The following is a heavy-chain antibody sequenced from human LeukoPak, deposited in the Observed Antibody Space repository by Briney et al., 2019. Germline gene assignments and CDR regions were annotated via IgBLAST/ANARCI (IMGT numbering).Heavy chain of an antibody. CDR1: GGSLSDYN. CDR2: INHSGST. V-gene: IGHV4-34*01. Sequence: SETLSLTCAVYGGSLSDYNCIWIRQPPGKGLEWIGEINHSGSTNYSPSLKSRVTISVDTSKNQFSLKLCSVTAADTAVYYCAGRGSSWYHGPYNWFDPWGQGTLVTVSS. D-gene: IGHD6-13*01. J-gene: IGHJ5*02. CDR3: AGRGSSWYHGPYNWFDP.